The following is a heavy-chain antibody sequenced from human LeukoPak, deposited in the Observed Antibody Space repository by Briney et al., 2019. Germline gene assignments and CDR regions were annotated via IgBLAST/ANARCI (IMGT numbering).Heavy chain of an antibody. CDR3: ARDGPYFYGSGSYYLCDY. D-gene: IGHD3-10*01. CDR1: GFTFSSYS. Sequence: GGSLRLSCAASGFTFSSYSMNWVRQAPGKGLEWVSYISSSSSTIYYADSVKGRFTISRDNAKNSLYLQMNSLRAEDTAVYYCARDGPYFYGSGSYYLCDYWGQGTLVTVSS. CDR2: ISSSSSTI. J-gene: IGHJ4*02. V-gene: IGHV3-48*01.